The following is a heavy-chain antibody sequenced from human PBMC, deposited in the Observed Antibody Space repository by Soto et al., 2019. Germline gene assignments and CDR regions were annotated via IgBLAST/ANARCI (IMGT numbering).Heavy chain of an antibody. CDR1: GFSLSSYW. V-gene: IGHV3-7*01. CDR2: MNQDGSES. J-gene: IGHJ4*02. Sequence: EVQLVESGGGLVQPGGSLRLSCAASGFSLSSYWMSGVRQAPGTGLEWVANMNQDGSESDYVGAVKGRFTFTRANAKNSLSRQMNSLRAADTAVYYCARLSTSAGRRDLACWGQGTLVTVSS. CDR3: ARLSTSAGRRDLAC.